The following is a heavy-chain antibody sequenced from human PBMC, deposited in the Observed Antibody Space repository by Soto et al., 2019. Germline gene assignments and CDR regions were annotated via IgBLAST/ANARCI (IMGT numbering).Heavy chain of an antibody. Sequence: ASVKVSCKASGYTFTSYYMHWVRQAPGQGLEWMGIINPSGGSTSYAQKFQGRVTMTRDTSTSTVYMELSSLRSEDTAVYYCAGXXYYDFWSGYLVPGEVFGKDVWGQGTTVTVSS. D-gene: IGHD3-3*01. CDR1: GYTFTSYY. CDR3: AGXXYYDFWSGYLVPGEVFGKDV. CDR2: INPSGGST. J-gene: IGHJ6*02. V-gene: IGHV1-46*01.